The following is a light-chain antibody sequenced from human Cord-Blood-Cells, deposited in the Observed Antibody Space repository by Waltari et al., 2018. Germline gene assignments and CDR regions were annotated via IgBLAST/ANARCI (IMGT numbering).Light chain of an antibody. J-gene: IGLJ3*02. CDR3: RDSDTGDQVV. V-gene: IGLV6-57*02. CDR2: EDN. CDR1: SGRIASNY. Sequence: FMLTQPHSVSESPGRTVTSSCTGSSGRIASNYVPWFQQHPGSAPTTVIYEDNQRPSGVPVRVSGSNSSAPTSASLTVAEGEDEAEADSQGRDSDTGDQVVFGGGTKLTVL.